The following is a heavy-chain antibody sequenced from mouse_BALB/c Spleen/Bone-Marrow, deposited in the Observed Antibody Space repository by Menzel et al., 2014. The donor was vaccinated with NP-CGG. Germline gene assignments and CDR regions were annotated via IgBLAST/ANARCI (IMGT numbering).Heavy chain of an antibody. CDR3: AREDYYGSSYFDY. J-gene: IGHJ2*01. D-gene: IGHD1-1*01. CDR2: ILPGSGST. V-gene: IGHV1-9*01. Sequence: QVQLKQSGAELMKPGASVKISCKATGYTSSSYWIEWVKQGPGHGLEWIGEILPGSGSTIYNEKFKGKATFTADTSSNTAYMQLSSLTSEDSAVYYCAREDYYGSSYFDYWGQGTTLAVSS. CDR1: GYTSSSYW.